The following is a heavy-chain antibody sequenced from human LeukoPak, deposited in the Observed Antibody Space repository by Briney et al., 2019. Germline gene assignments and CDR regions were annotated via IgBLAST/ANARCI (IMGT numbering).Heavy chain of an antibody. J-gene: IGHJ4*02. V-gene: IGHV3-48*01. CDR1: GFTFSTYS. CDR2: ISSSSITK. D-gene: IGHD2-2*01. Sequence: PGGSLRLSCAASGFTFSTYSMNWVRQAPGKGLEWVSYISSSSITKYYADSVKGRFTISRDNAKNSLYLQMNSLRAEDTAVYYCARRENQLLFPDYWGQGTLVTVSS. CDR3: ARRENQLLFPDY.